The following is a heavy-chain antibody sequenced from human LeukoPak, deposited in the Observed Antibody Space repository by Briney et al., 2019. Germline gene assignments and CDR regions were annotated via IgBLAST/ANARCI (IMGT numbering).Heavy chain of an antibody. D-gene: IGHD4-11*01. CDR1: GGSISSSSYY. CDR3: ARHVRGSIDY. J-gene: IGHJ4*02. V-gene: IGHV4-39*01. Sequence: RLRETLSLTCTVSGGSISSSSYYWGWIRQPPGKGLEWIGSIYYSGSTYYNPSLKSRVTISVDTSKNQFSLKLSSVTAADTAVYYCARHVRGSIDYWGQGTLVTVSS. CDR2: IYYSGST.